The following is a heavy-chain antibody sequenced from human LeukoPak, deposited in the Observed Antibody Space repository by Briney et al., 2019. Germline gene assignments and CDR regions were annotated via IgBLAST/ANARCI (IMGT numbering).Heavy chain of an antibody. CDR3: ARDWNSSGWYSDTDYYYYMDV. Sequence: ASVKVSCKASGGTFSSYAISWVRQAPGQGLEWMGWINPNSGGTNYAQKFQGRVTMTRDTSISTAYMELSRLRSDDTAVYYCARDWNSSGWYSDTDYYYYMDVWGKGTTVTVSS. D-gene: IGHD6-19*01. V-gene: IGHV1-2*02. J-gene: IGHJ6*03. CDR1: GGTFSSYA. CDR2: INPNSGGT.